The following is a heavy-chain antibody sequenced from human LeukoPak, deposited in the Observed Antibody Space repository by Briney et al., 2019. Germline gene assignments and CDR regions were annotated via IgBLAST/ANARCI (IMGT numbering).Heavy chain of an antibody. CDR1: GFTFSDYY. J-gene: IGHJ5*02. CDR3: AKGEDVIPHWFDP. Sequence: PGGSLRLSCAASGFTFSDYYMSWIRQAPGKGLEWVSAISGSGGSTYYADSVKGRFTISRDNSKNTLYLQMNSLRAEDTAVYYCAKGEDVIPHWFDPWGQGTLVTVFS. V-gene: IGHV3-23*01. CDR2: ISGSGGST. D-gene: IGHD2-21*01.